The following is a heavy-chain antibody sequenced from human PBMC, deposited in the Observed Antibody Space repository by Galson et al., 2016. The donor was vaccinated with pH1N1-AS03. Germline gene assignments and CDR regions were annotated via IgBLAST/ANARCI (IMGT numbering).Heavy chain of an antibody. CDR1: GDSISSTPYY. CDR3: ARRFSERLVNDYHEVFDI. D-gene: IGHD3-16*01. CDR2: IYFRGAT. J-gene: IGHJ3*02. Sequence: LSLTCTVSGDSISSTPYYWGWIRQPPGKGLEWIGTIYFRGATYYSPSLKSRVTISIDSSKNLFSLSLSSVTAADTAVYYCARRFSERLVNDYHEVFDIWGQGTMVAVSS. V-gene: IGHV4-39*07.